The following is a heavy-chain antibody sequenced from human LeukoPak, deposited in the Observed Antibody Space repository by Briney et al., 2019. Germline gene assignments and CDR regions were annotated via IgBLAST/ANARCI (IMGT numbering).Heavy chain of an antibody. Sequence: SETLSLTCGVSGGSINTDRSSWNWIRQPPGKGLEWIGYIYHPGRNLYYPSLKSRVTISFDTSNNQFSLRLNSVTAADTAVYYCVRGRLYDSSGYYYFDSWGQGILVTVSS. D-gene: IGHD3-22*01. J-gene: IGHJ4*02. CDR2: IYHPGRN. CDR3: VRGRLYDSSGYYYFDS. CDR1: GGSINTDRSS. V-gene: IGHV4-30-2*01.